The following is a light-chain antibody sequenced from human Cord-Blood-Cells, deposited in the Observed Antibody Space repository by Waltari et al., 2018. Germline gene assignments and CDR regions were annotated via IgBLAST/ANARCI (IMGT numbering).Light chain of an antibody. V-gene: IGKV1-NL1*01. Sequence: DIQMTQSPSSLSASVGDRVTITCRASQGISNSLAWYQQKPGKAPKLLLYAASRLESGVPSRFSGSGSWTDYTLTISSLQPEDFATYYCQQYYSTRTFGQGTKVEIK. J-gene: IGKJ1*01. CDR2: AAS. CDR3: QQYYSTRT. CDR1: QGISNS.